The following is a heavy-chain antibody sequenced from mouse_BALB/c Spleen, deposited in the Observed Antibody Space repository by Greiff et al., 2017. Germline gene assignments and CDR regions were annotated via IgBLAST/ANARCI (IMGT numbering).Heavy chain of an antibody. J-gene: IGHJ2*01. CDR1: GFTFSDYY. CDR3: ARDRGYDTGVDY. D-gene: IGHD2-14*01. Sequence: EVKVVESGGGLVKPGGSLKLSCAASGFTFSDYYMYWVRQTPEKRLEWVATISDGGSYTYYPDSVKGRFTISRDNAKNNLYLQMSSLKSEDTAMYYCARDRGYDTGVDYWGQGTTLTVSS. CDR2: ISDGGSYT. V-gene: IGHV5-4*02.